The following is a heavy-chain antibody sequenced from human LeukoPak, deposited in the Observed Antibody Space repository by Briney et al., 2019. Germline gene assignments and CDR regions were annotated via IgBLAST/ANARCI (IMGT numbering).Heavy chain of an antibody. D-gene: IGHD6-13*01. CDR2: IKQDGSEK. V-gene: IGHV3-7*03. CDR3: ARERAGFYSSPYYFDY. J-gene: IGHJ4*02. CDR1: EFTFSNFW. Sequence: GGSLRLSCAASEFTFSNFWMGWVRQAPGKGLEWVANIKQDGSEKYYVDSVKGRSTISRDNAKNSLYLQMNSLRAEDTAVYYCARERAGFYSSPYYFDYWGQGTLVTVSS.